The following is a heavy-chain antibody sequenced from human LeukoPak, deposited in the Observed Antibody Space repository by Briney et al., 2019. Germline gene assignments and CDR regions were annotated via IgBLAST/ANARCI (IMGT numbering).Heavy chain of an antibody. CDR2: IYHSGST. Sequence: PSETLSLTCAVSGDSISSGAYSWSRIRQPPGKGLEWIGYIYHSGSTYYSPSLKSRVTMSIDRSKNQFSLNLSSVTAADTAVYYCARGSREAYYFDNWGQGTLVTVSS. D-gene: IGHD1-26*01. CDR1: GDSISSGAYS. V-gene: IGHV4-30-2*01. CDR3: ARGSREAYYFDN. J-gene: IGHJ4*02.